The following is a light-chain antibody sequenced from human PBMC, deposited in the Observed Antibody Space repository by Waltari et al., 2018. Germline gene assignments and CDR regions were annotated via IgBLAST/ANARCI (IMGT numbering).Light chain of an antibody. CDR2: EAS. J-gene: IGLJ3*02. CDR1: SGSIDSNY. CDR3: QSYDGSKPGV. Sequence: FLLTQPHSVSESPGKTVTISCTRTSGSIDSNYVPWYPQRPGSAPTPVVFEASRRPSGVPDRFSGPRDISSSSASLIISGLKNEDEADYYCQSYDGSKPGVVGGGTKLTGL. V-gene: IGLV6-57*03.